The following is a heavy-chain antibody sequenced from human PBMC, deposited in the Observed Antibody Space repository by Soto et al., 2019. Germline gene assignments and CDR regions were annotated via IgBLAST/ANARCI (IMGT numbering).Heavy chain of an antibody. CDR3: ARARSSGWHYLDL. CDR1: GFTFNTYT. D-gene: IGHD6-19*01. Sequence: QVQLVESGGGVDQPGRSLTVSCAASGFTFNTYTIHWVRQAPGKGLEWVAVISYGSTYKYYADSVKGRFTISRDDSKNTLALQMNNLTVGDTAVYYCARARSSGWHYLDLWGQGTLVTVSS. V-gene: IGHV3-30-3*01. J-gene: IGHJ4*02. CDR2: ISYGSTYK.